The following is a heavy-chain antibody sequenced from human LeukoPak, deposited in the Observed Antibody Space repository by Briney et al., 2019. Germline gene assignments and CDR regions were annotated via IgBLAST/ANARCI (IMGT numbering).Heavy chain of an antibody. Sequence: GGSLRLSSAASEFTFSSYWMNWVRQAPGKGLEWVANIKQDGSEKYYVDSVKGRFTISRDNAKNSLYLQMNSLRAEDTAVYYCAGAVSGSFFEWGQGTLVTVSS. CDR3: AGAVSGSFFE. CDR2: IKQDGSEK. J-gene: IGHJ4*02. V-gene: IGHV3-7*01. CDR1: EFTFSSYW. D-gene: IGHD1-26*01.